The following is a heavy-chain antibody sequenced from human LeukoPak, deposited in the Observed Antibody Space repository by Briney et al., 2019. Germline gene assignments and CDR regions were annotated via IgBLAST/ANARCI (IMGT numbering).Heavy chain of an antibody. CDR2: IYYKGNT. CDR3: MRRDTGWNNSDY. J-gene: IGHJ4*02. CDR1: SGSIYSQY. Sequence: PSETLSLTCAVSSGSIYSQYSGWLRQPPGKGLEWIGDIYYKGNTNYNPSLKSRVTISLDTSKNHLSLTLTSVVAADTAIYYCMRRDTGWNNSDYWGQGILVTVSS. V-gene: IGHV4-59*08. D-gene: IGHD1/OR15-1a*01.